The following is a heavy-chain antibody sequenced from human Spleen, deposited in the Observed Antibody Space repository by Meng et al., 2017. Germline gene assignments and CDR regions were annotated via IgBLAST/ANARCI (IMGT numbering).Heavy chain of an antibody. Sequence: GGSLRLSCKGSGYSFTSYWIGWVRQMPGNGLEWMGVIYPGDSDTRYSPSFQGQVTISVDKSISTAYLQWSSLKASDTAMYYCARERGIYANGFDIWGQGTMVTVSS. D-gene: IGHD1-1*01. J-gene: IGHJ3*02. CDR3: ARERGIYANGFDI. V-gene: IGHV5-51*01. CDR1: GYSFTSYW. CDR2: IYPGDSDT.